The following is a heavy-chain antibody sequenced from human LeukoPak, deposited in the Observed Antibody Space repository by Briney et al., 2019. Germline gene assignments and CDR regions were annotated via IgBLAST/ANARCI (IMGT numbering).Heavy chain of an antibody. CDR3: AREQYDFWSGYFPSWFDP. CDR2: IYHSGST. CDR1: GGSISSGDYS. D-gene: IGHD3-3*01. Sequence: PSETLSLTCAVSGGSISSGDYSWSWIRQPPGKGLEWIGYIYHSGSTYYNPSLKSRVTISVDRSKNQFSLKLSSVTAADTAVYYCAREQYDFWSGYFPSWFDPWGQGTLVTVSS. J-gene: IGHJ5*02. V-gene: IGHV4-30-2*01.